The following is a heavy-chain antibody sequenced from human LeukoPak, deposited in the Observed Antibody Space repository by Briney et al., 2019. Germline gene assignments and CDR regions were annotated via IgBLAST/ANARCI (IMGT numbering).Heavy chain of an antibody. D-gene: IGHD6-19*01. V-gene: IGHV5-51*01. Sequence: GESLKISCKGSGYSFTSYWIGWARQMPGKGLEWMGIIYPGDSDTRYSPSFQGQVTISADKSISTAYLQWSSLKASDTAMYYCARSSGSVSGWRYDAFDIWGQGTMVTVSS. CDR2: IYPGDSDT. J-gene: IGHJ3*02. CDR3: ARSSGSVSGWRYDAFDI. CDR1: GYSFTSYW.